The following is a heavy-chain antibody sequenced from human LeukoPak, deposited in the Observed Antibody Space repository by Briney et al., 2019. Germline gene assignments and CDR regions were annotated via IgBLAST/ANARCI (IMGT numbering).Heavy chain of an antibody. CDR1: GGTFSSYV. CDR3: ARAGGTERIYYYYGMDV. V-gene: IGHV1-69*04. J-gene: IGHJ6*02. CDR2: IIPIFGIA. Sequence: SVKVSCKASGGTFSSYVVSWVRQAPGQGLEWMGRIIPIFGIANYAQKFQGRVTITADKSTSTAYMELSSLRSEDTAVYYCARAGGTERIYYYYGMDVWGQGTTVTVSS. D-gene: IGHD2/OR15-2a*01.